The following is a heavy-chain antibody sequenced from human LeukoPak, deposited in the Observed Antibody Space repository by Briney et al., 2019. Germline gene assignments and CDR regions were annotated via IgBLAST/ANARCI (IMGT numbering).Heavy chain of an antibody. J-gene: IGHJ4*02. Sequence: ASVKVSCKASGYTFTSYAMHWVRQAPGQGLEWMGWISAYNGNTNYAQKLQGRVTMTTDTSTSTAYMELRSLRSDDTAVYYCARGCSGGSCYSSRGYYFDYWGQGTLVTVSS. D-gene: IGHD2-15*01. CDR3: ARGCSGGSCYSSRGYYFDY. V-gene: IGHV1-18*01. CDR2: ISAYNGNT. CDR1: GYTFTSYA.